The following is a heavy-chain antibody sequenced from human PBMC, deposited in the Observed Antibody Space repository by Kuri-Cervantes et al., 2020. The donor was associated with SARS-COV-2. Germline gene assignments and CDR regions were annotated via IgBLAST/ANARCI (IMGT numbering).Heavy chain of an antibody. V-gene: IGHV1-69*04. J-gene: IGHJ4*02. D-gene: IGHD5-18*01. Sequence: SVKVSCKASGGAFSSYAISWVRQAPGQGLEWMGRIIPILSIANYAQKFQGRVTITADKSTSTAYMELSSLRSEDTAVYYCASQDNYGYPVDYWGQGTLVTVSS. CDR2: IIPILSIA. CDR1: GGAFSSYA. CDR3: ASQDNYGYPVDY.